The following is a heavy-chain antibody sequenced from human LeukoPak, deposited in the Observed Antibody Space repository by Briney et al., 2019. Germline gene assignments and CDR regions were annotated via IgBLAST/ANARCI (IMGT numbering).Heavy chain of an antibody. CDR2: IYYSGST. V-gene: IGHV4-59*01. J-gene: IGHJ1*01. Sequence: AETLSLTCTVWGGSISSYYWRWIRQPPGEGLEGIGYIYYSGSTNYNPSPKSRVTISVATSTTPCSLKLRSVPPADTAVYSCARGGYSSGWYPSWGQGTLVTVSS. CDR3: ARGGYSSGWYPS. CDR1: GGSISSYY. D-gene: IGHD6-19*01.